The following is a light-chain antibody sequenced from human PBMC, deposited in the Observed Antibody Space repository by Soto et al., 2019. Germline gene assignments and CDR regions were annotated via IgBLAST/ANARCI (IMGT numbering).Light chain of an antibody. CDR1: QHVTTNY. CDR2: GAS. J-gene: IGKJ4*01. Sequence: EIVLTQSPGTLSLSPGDRGTLYCRASQHVTTNYLTWYQQRLGQAPRLLIYGASKRATGIPDRFSGSGSGTDFTLTITRLEPEDFAVYYCQQNGSSPLSFGGGTRVDIK. V-gene: IGKV3-20*01. CDR3: QQNGSSPLS.